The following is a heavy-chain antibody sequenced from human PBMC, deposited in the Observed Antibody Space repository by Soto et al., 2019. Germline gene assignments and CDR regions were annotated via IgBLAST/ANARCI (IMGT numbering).Heavy chain of an antibody. J-gene: IGHJ4*02. Sequence: LTCAVYGGSFSGYYWSWIRQSPGKGLEWIGEINHSGSTNYNPSLKSRVTISVDTSKNHFSLKLSSVTAADTALYYCARGGGNYLPFDYWGQGTLVTVSS. D-gene: IGHD1-26*01. CDR1: GGSFSGYY. V-gene: IGHV4-34*01. CDR2: INHSGST. CDR3: ARGGGNYLPFDY.